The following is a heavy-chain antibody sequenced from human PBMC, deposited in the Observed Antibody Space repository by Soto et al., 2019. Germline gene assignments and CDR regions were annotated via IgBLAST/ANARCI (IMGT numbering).Heavy chain of an antibody. CDR3: AHSARGYCSGGSCSNNWFDP. Sequence: VSGPTRVNATQPLTLTCTFSGFSLRTSGVGVGWIRQPPGKALEWLALIYWDDDKRYSPSLKSRLTITKDTSKNQVVLTMTNMDPVDTATYYCAHSARGYCSGGSCSNNWFDPWGQGTLVTVSS. D-gene: IGHD2-15*01. J-gene: IGHJ5*02. CDR1: GFSLRTSGVG. V-gene: IGHV2-5*02. CDR2: IYWDDDK.